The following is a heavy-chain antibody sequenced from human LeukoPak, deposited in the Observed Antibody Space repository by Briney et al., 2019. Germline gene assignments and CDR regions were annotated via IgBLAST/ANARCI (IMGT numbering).Heavy chain of an antibody. J-gene: IGHJ6*03. CDR1: GFTFSSYS. CDR2: ISSSSSYI. CDR3: ATWPRGYSYGHYYYYYMDV. Sequence: PGGSLRLSCAASGFTFSSYSMNWVRQAPGKGLEWVSSISSSSSYIYYADSVKGRFTISRDNAKNSLYLQMNSLRAEDTAVYYCATWPRGYSYGHYYYYYMDVWGKGTTVTVSS. D-gene: IGHD5-18*01. V-gene: IGHV3-21*01.